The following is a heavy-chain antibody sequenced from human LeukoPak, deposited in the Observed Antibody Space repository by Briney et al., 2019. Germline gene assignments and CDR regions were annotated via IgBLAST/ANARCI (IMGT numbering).Heavy chain of an antibody. CDR3: ARGRGYSGYVFPQPIEFDY. CDR2: IYSGGST. D-gene: IGHD5-12*01. V-gene: IGHV3-66*01. CDR1: GFTVSSNY. J-gene: IGHJ4*02. Sequence: PGGSLRLSCAASGFTVSSNYMSWVRQAPGKGLEWVSVIYSGGSTYYADSVKGRFTISRDNSKNTLYLQMNSLGAEDTAVYYCARGRGYSGYVFPQPIEFDYWGQGTLVTVSS.